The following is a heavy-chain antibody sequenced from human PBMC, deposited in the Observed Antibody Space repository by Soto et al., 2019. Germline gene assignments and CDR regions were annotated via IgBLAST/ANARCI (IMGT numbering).Heavy chain of an antibody. CDR2: INHSGST. Sequence: SETLSLTCAVYGGSFSGYYWSWIRQPPGKGLEWIGEINHSGSTNYNPSLKSRVTISVDTSKNQFSLKLSSVTAADTARYYCARSRIMGMTWSFDYWGQGTLVTVSS. J-gene: IGHJ4*02. CDR3: ARSRIMGMTWSFDY. D-gene: IGHD1-26*01. V-gene: IGHV4-34*01. CDR1: GGSFSGYY.